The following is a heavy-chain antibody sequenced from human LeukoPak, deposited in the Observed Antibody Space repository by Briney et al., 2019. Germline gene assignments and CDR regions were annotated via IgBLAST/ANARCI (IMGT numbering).Heavy chain of an antibody. V-gene: IGHV1-69*13. D-gene: IGHD2-8*01. Sequence: SVKVSCKASGGTFSRYAISWVRQAPGQGPEWMGGIITVLGTPNYARKFRDRVTITADESMSTAYVELSSLRFEDTAVYYCARGLVSTAMDRDGVYYYYYMDVWGKGTTVTVSS. CDR3: ARGLVSTAMDRDGVYYYYYMDV. CDR1: GGTFSRYA. J-gene: IGHJ6*03. CDR2: IITVLGTP.